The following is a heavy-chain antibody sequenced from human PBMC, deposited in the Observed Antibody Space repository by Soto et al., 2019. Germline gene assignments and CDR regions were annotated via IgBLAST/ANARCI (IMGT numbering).Heavy chain of an antibody. CDR2: IWYDGSNK. J-gene: IGHJ4*02. CDR3: ARDSTGTTSPFDY. V-gene: IGHV3-33*01. CDR1: GFTFSSYG. D-gene: IGHD1-7*01. Sequence: LRLSCAASGFTFSSYGMHWVRQAPGKGLEWVAVIWYDGSNKYYADSVKGRFTISRDNSKNTLYLQMNSLRAEDTAVYYCARDSTGTTSPFDYWGQGTLVTVSS.